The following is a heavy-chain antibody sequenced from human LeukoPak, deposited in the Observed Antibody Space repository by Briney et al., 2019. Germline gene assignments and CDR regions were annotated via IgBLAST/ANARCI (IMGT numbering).Heavy chain of an antibody. CDR2: IIPIFGTA. V-gene: IGHV1-69*05. CDR3: ASDSSGWYYDY. Sequence: ASVKVSRKASGGTFSSYAVSWVRQAPGQGLEWMGGIIPIFGTANYAQKFQGRVTITTDESTSTAYMELSSLRSEDTAVYYCASDSSGWYYDYWGQGTLVTVSS. D-gene: IGHD6-19*01. CDR1: GGTFSSYA. J-gene: IGHJ4*02.